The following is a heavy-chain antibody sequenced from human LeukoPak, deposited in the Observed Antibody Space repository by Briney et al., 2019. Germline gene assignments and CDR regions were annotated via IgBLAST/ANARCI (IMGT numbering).Heavy chain of an antibody. CDR1: GGTLSSHA. Sequence: SVKVSCKASGGTLSSHAISWVRQAPGQGLEWMGGIIPIFGTTSYAQKFQGRVTINADESTNTAYMELISLRSEDTAVYYCASRYCATDSCRSSTYYYYGLDGWGQGTTVTVSS. V-gene: IGHV1-69*01. CDR2: IIPIFGTT. D-gene: IGHD2-8*01. CDR3: ASRYCATDSCRSSTYYYYGLDG. J-gene: IGHJ6*02.